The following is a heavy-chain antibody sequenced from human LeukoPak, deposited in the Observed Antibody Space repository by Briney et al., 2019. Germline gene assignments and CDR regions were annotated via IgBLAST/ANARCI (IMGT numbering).Heavy chain of an antibody. CDR2: INSDGSST. J-gene: IGHJ4*02. CDR1: GFTFSSYW. D-gene: IGHD3-22*01. Sequence: QSGGSLRLSCAASGFTFSSYWMHWVRQAPGKGLVWVSRINSDGSSTSYADSVKGRFTIPRDNAKNTLYLQMNSLRAEDTAVYYCARVMYYYDSSGYGDYWGQGTLVTVSS. V-gene: IGHV3-74*01. CDR3: ARVMYYYDSSGYGDY.